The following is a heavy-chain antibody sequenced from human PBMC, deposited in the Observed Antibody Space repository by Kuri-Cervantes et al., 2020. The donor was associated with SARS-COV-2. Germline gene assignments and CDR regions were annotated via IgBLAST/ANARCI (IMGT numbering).Heavy chain of an antibody. D-gene: IGHD2-2*02. CDR1: GGTFSNYA. J-gene: IGHJ6*02. CDR3: ARGLYCSSTSCYTYYYYGMDA. Sequence: SVKVSCKASGGTFSNYAISWVRQAPGQGLEWMGRIIPILAIANYAQKFQGRVTITADKSTSTAYMEMSSLRSEDTAVYYCARGLYCSSTSCYTYYYYGMDAWGQGTTVTVSS. CDR2: IIPILAIA. V-gene: IGHV1-69*04.